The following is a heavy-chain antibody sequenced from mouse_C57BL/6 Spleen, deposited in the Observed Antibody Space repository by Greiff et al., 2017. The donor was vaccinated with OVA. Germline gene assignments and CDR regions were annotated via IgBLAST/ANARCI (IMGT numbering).Heavy chain of an antibody. V-gene: IGHV1-53*01. CDR3: ARDLSNYYGSSYGDY. D-gene: IGHD1-1*01. CDR1: GYTFTSYW. CDR2: INPSNGGT. J-gene: IGHJ2*01. Sequence: QVQLQQSGTELVKPGASVKLSCKASGYTFTSYWMHWVKQRPGQGLEWIGNINPSNGGTNYNEKFKSKATLTVDKSSSTAYMQLSSLTSEDSAVYYCARDLSNYYGSSYGDYWGQGTTLTVSS.